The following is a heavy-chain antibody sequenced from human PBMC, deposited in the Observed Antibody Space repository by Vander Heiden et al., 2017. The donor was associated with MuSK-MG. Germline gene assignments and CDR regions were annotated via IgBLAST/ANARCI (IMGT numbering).Heavy chain of an antibody. Sequence: QVQLQQWGAGLLKPSETLSLTCAVYGGSFSDYYWSWIRQPPGKGLEWIGKINHSGSTNYNPALKSRVTISVDTSKNKFSLKVRSVTAADAAVYYSARGRTENNWFDPWGQGTMVTVYS. CDR2: INHSGST. CDR1: GGSFSDYY. CDR3: ARGRTENNWFDP. J-gene: IGHJ5*02. V-gene: IGHV4-34*01.